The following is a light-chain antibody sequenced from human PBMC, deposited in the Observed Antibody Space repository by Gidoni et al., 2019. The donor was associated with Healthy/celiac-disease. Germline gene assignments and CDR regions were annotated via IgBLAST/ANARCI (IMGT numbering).Light chain of an antibody. V-gene: IGKV2-28*01. CDR1: QSSLHSTGYNY. CDR3: MQALQTRT. J-gene: IGKJ1*01. CDR2: LGS. Sequence: DIEMTPSPLALPVTPGEPASIACRSSQSSLHSTGYNYLDWYLQKPGQSPQLLIYLGSNRASGVPDRFSGSGSCTDFTLKISRVEAEDVGVYYCMQALQTRTFGQGTKVEIK.